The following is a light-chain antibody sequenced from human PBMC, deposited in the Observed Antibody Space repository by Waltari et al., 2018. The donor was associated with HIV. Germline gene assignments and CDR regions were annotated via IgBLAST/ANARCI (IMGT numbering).Light chain of an antibody. V-gene: IGKV1-12*01. J-gene: IGKJ4*01. CDR3: QQANSFPLT. CDR1: QGISSW. CDR2: DAS. Sequence: DIQMTQSPSSVSASVGDTFTITCRASQGISSWLGWYQQKPGKAPKLLIYDASSLQSGVPSRFSGSGSGTDFTLTISSLQPEDFATYYCQQANSFPLTFGGGTKVEI.